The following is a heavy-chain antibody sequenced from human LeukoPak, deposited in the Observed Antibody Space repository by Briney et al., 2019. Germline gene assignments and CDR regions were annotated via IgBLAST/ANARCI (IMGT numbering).Heavy chain of an antibody. D-gene: IGHD6-6*01. V-gene: IGHV4-61*02. CDR3: ARGESSSSPLYYYYYYMDV. Sequence: SQTLSLTCTVSGDSISIGTYYWSWIRQPAGKGLEWIGRIYTSGSTNYNPSLKSRVTISVDTSKNQFSLKLTSVTAADTAVYYCARGESSSSPLYYYYYYMDVWGKGTTVTVSS. J-gene: IGHJ6*03. CDR1: GDSISIGTYY. CDR2: IYTSGST.